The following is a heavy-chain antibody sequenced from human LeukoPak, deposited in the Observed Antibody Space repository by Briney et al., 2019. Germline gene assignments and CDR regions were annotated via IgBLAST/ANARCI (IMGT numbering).Heavy chain of an antibody. CDR3: ARRWGSGSHTDWFDT. D-gene: IGHD3-10*01. V-gene: IGHV4-30-4*01. Sequence: TPSETLSLTCTVSGVSISSGDFCWSWLRQPPGKDLEWIAYISNTGSAASHPSLKSRVTISMDTSKNQFFLKLTSVTAADTAVYYCARRWGSGSHTDWFDTWSQGTLVTVSS. CDR1: GVSISSGDFC. CDR2: ISNTGSA. J-gene: IGHJ5*02.